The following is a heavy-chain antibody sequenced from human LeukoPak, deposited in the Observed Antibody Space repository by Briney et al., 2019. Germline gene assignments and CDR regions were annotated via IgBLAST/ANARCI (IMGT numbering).Heavy chain of an antibody. CDR1: GYTFTSYG. CDR3: ARMPGRRRFLEWLTSYWFDP. V-gene: IGHV1-18*01. J-gene: IGHJ5*02. D-gene: IGHD3-3*01. CDR2: ISAYNSNT. Sequence: ASVKVSCKASGYTFTSYGISWVRQAPGQGLEWMGWISAYNSNTNYAQKLQGRVTMTTDTSTSTAYMELRSLRSDDTAVYYCARMPGRRRFLEWLTSYWFDPWGQGTLVTVSS.